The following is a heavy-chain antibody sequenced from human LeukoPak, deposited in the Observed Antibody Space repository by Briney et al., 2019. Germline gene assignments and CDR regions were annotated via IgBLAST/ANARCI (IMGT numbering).Heavy chain of an antibody. D-gene: IGHD4-17*01. V-gene: IGHV4-39*07. CDR3: ARDRRDDYGDYGPFDY. J-gene: IGHJ4*02. CDR1: GGSISSSSYY. Sequence: PSETLSLTCTVSGGSISSSSYYWGWIRQPPGKGLEWIGSIYYSGSTYYNPSLKSRVTISVDTSKNQFSLKLSSVTAADTAVYYCARDRRDDYGDYGPFDYWGQGTLVTVSS. CDR2: IYYSGST.